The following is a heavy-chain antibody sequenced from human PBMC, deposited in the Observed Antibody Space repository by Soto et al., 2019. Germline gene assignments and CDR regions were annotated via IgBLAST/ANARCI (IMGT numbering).Heavy chain of an antibody. D-gene: IGHD6-6*01. J-gene: IGHJ6*02. CDR2: INSDGSST. CDR1: GFTFSSYW. Sequence: GGSLRLSCAASGFTFSSYWMHWVRQAPGKGLVWVSRINSDGSSTSYADSVKGLFTISRDNAKNTLYLQMNSLRAEDTAVYYCAREGIAAHYGMDVWGQGTTVTVSS. CDR3: AREGIAAHYGMDV. V-gene: IGHV3-74*01.